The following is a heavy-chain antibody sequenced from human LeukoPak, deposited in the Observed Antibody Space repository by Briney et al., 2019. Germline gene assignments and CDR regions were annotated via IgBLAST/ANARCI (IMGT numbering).Heavy chain of an antibody. V-gene: IGHV5-51*01. D-gene: IGHD5-18*01. Sequence: GESLQISCKGSGYSFTSYWIGWVRQMPGKGLEWMGIIYPGDSDTRYSPPFQGQVTISADKSISTAYLQWSSLKASDTAIYYCARPRGSSYGYCDYWGQGTLVTVSS. CDR2: IYPGDSDT. CDR1: GYSFTSYW. CDR3: ARPRGSSYGYCDY. J-gene: IGHJ4*02.